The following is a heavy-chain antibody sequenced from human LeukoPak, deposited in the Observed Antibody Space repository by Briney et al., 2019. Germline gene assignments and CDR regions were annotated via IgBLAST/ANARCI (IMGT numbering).Heavy chain of an antibody. J-gene: IGHJ4*02. CDR3: ARGGYYDILTGYYRQYYFDY. CDR2: NNPNSGGT. Sequence: ASVKVSCKASGYTFTGYYMHWVRQAPGQGLEWMGWNNPNSGGTNYAQKFQGRVTMTRDTSISTAYMELSRLRSDDTAVYYCARGGYYDILTGYYRQYYFDYWGQGTLVTVSS. D-gene: IGHD3-9*01. CDR1: GYTFTGYY. V-gene: IGHV1-2*02.